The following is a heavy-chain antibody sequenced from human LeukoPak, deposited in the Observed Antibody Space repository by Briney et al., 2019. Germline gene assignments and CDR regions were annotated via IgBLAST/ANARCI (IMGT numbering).Heavy chain of an antibody. Sequence: VKVSCKASGYTITDYYLHWVRQAPGQGLEWMGWIIPNTGGTNCAQKFQDWVTMSSDTSISTAYMELSSLRSDDTAVYYCARGSPSYAQWHFDLWGRGTLVTVSS. CDR1: GYTITDYY. CDR3: ARGSPSYAQWHFDL. CDR2: IIPNTGGT. V-gene: IGHV1-2*04. J-gene: IGHJ2*01. D-gene: IGHD2/OR15-2a*01.